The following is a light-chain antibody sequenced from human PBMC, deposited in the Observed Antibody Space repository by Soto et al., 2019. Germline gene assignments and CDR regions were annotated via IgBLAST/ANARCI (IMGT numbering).Light chain of an antibody. J-gene: IGKJ4*01. CDR2: AAY. CDR1: QGIGVD. Sequence: DIQMTQSPSSLSASLGDRVTITCRASQGIGVDLAWFQQKPGNVPKLMIYAAYTLQSGVPSRFSGSRSGTDFTLTISSLQPEDVATYFCQKYNTAPLTFGGGTKVEIK. CDR3: QKYNTAPLT. V-gene: IGKV1-27*01.